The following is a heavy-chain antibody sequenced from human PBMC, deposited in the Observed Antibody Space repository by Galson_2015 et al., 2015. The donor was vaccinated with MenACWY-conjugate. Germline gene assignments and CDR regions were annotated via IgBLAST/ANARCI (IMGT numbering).Heavy chain of an antibody. CDR1: GFTFTGSD. J-gene: IGHJ4*02. CDR3: AKDLVKNYEMLTGYYND. V-gene: IGHV3-48*03. CDR2: ISKSGSPI. D-gene: IGHD3-9*01. Sequence: SLILSCAASGFTFTGSDFTWVRQALGKGLEWLSYISKSGSPIYYADSVKGRFTISRDNIKKSLFLEMNSLRAGDTGVYYCAKDLVKNYEMLTGYYNDWGQGTLVTVSS.